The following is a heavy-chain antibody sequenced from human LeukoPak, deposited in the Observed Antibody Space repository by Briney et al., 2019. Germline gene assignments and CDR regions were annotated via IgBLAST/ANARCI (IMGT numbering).Heavy chain of an antibody. CDR2: ISYDGSNK. Sequence: PGGSLRLSCAASGFTFSSFAMHWVRQAPGKGLEWAAVISYDGSNKYYADSVKGRFTISRDNSKNTLYLQMNSLRAEDTAVYYCASNSEVIGGWFDPWGQGTLVTVSS. CDR3: ASNSEVIGGWFDP. V-gene: IGHV3-30-3*01. J-gene: IGHJ5*02. CDR1: GFTFSSFA. D-gene: IGHD3-3*01.